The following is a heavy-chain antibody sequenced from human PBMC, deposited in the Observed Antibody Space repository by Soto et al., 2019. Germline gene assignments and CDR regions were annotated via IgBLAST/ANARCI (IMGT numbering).Heavy chain of an antibody. Sequence: PSQTLSLTCAISGDSVSSNSAAWNWIRQPPSRGLEWLGRTYYRSKWYNDYAVSVKSRITINPDTSKNQFSLQLNSVTPEDTAVYYCARERLGYYGSGGAGMDVWGQGTTVTV. D-gene: IGHD3-10*01. V-gene: IGHV6-1*01. CDR1: GDSVSSNSAA. J-gene: IGHJ6*02. CDR2: TYYRSKWYN. CDR3: ARERLGYYGSGGAGMDV.